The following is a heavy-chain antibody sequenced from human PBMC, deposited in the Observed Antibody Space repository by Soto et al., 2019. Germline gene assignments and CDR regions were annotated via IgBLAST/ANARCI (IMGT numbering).Heavy chain of an antibody. D-gene: IGHD3-9*01. J-gene: IGHJ6*04. CDR3: ARHVPHDILTGDYLSYYYYGMDG. CDR1: GGSISSSSYY. V-gene: IGHV4-39*01. CDR2: IYYSGST. Sequence: PSETLSLTCTVSGGSISSSSYYWGWIRQPPGKGLEWIGSIYYSGSTYYNPSLKSRVTISVDTSKNQFSLKLSSVTAADTAVYYCARHVPHDILTGDYLSYYYYGMDGWGKGTTVPVAS.